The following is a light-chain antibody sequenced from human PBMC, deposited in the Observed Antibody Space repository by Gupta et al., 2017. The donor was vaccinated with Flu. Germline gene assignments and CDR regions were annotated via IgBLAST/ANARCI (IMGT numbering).Light chain of an antibody. J-gene: IGKJ5*01. CDR3: QQWRMEHPSIT. CDR1: QTVSGNF. CDR2: EAS. V-gene: IGKV3-20*01. Sequence: EIVLTQSPGTLSLSPGERVSLSCRASQTVSGNFLAWYQQKPGQAPRLLIYEASNRPADIPDRCSGSGAGTDFTLTITRREPEDLAVYYCQQWRMEHPSITFGQGTRLEIK.